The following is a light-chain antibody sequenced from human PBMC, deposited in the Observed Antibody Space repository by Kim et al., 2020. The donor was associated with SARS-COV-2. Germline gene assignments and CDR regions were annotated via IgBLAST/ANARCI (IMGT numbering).Light chain of an antibody. Sequence: SPGQTACITCSGDKLGDKYACWYQQKPGQSPVLVIYQDSKRHSGIPERFSGSNSGNTATLTISGTQAMDEADYYCQAWDSSTHNYVFGTGTKVTVL. CDR1: KLGDKY. CDR2: QDS. V-gene: IGLV3-1*01. J-gene: IGLJ1*01. CDR3: QAWDSSTHNYV.